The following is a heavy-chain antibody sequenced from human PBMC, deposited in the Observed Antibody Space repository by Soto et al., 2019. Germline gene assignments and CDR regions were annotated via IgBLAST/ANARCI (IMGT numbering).Heavy chain of an antibody. Sequence: PGGSLRLSCAVSGFPFSTYGFHWVRQPPGKGLEWVAVIVNDGSARYHADSVEGRFTISRDNSKDTVYLQMNSLKVEDTAIYYCARDDAFGTENGFDIWGRGTMVTVSS. D-gene: IGHD3-16*01. CDR1: GFPFSTYG. J-gene: IGHJ3*02. CDR2: IVNDGSAR. V-gene: IGHV3-33*01. CDR3: ARDDAFGTENGFDI.